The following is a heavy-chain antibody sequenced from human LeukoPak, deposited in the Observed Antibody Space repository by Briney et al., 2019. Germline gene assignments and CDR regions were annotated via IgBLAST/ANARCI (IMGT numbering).Heavy chain of an antibody. Sequence: SETLSLTCAVSGGSISSSGLSWGWIRQPPGKGLEFIGTIYSSGSTFFNPSLKSRVTISVDTSKNQFSLNLNSVTAADTAVYYCARGVKIEYSSSSRNWYFDLWGRGTLVTVSS. CDR3: ARGVKIEYSSSSRNWYFDL. CDR2: IYSSGST. V-gene: IGHV4-39*01. CDR1: GGSISSSGLS. D-gene: IGHD6-6*01. J-gene: IGHJ2*01.